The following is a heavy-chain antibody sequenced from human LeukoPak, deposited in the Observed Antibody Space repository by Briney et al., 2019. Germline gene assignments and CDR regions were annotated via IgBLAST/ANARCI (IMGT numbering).Heavy chain of an antibody. J-gene: IGHJ4*02. CDR2: ISGSGAMT. D-gene: IGHD3-10*01. Sequence: GGSLRLSCAASGFTFSDYYMTWIRQAPGKGLEWVSSISGSGAMTYYADSVKGRFTISRDNAMDTLYLQMNSLRADDTAAYYCVKDRVDGSGSQFDSWGQGSLVIVSS. CDR1: GFTFSDYY. CDR3: VKDRVDGSGSQFDS. V-gene: IGHV3-11*01.